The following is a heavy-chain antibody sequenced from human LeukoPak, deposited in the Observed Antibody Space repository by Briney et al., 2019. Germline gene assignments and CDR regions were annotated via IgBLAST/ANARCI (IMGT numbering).Heavy chain of an antibody. CDR2: IIPIFGTA. CDR3: VRENYKFDY. J-gene: IGHJ4*02. D-gene: IGHD3-10*01. V-gene: IGHV1-69*13. Sequence: ASVKVSCKASGGTFSSYAISWVRQAPGQGLEWMGGIIPIFGTANYAQKFQGRVTITADESTSTAYMELNSLRSDDTAVYYCVRENYKFDYWGQGTLVTVSS. CDR1: GGTFSSYA.